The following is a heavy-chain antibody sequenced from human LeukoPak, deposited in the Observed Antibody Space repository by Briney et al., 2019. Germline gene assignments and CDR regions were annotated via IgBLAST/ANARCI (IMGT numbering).Heavy chain of an antibody. CDR1: GFTFSSYA. J-gene: IGHJ4*02. D-gene: IGHD1-26*01. Sequence: GGSLRLSCAASGFTFSSYAMHWVRQAPGKGLEWVAVISYDGNNKYYADSVEGRFTISRDNSNNTPYLQMNSLRAEDTAVYYCARSRRRELLGTYFDYWGQGTLVTVSS. CDR3: ARSRRRELLGTYFDY. V-gene: IGHV3-30*04. CDR2: ISYDGNNK.